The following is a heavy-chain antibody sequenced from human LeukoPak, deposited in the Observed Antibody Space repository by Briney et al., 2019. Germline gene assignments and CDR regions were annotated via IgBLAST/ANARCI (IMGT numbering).Heavy chain of an antibody. J-gene: IGHJ4*02. CDR2: IWYDGSNK. V-gene: IGHV3-33*01. D-gene: IGHD5-12*01. CDR3: ATLVATDSDY. Sequence: PGGSLRLSCAASGFTFISYGMHWVRQAPGKGLEWVAVIWYDGSNKYYADSVKGRFTISRDNSKNTLYLQMNSLRAEDTAVYYCATLVATDSDYWGQGTLVTVSS. CDR1: GFTFISYG.